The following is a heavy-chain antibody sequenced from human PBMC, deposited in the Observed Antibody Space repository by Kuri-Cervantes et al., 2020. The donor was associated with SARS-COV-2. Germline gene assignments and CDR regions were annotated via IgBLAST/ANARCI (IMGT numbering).Heavy chain of an antibody. CDR3: ARGAVAGTLYYYYYGTDV. V-gene: IGHV3-30-3*01. J-gene: IGHJ6*02. D-gene: IGHD6-19*01. CDR1: GFTFSSYA. CDR2: ISYDGSNK. Sequence: GGSLRLSCAASGFTFSSYAMHWVRQAPGKGLEWVAVISYDGSNKYYADSVKGRFTISRDNSKNTLYLQMNSLRAEDTAVYYCARGAVAGTLYYYYYGTDVWGQGTTVTVSS.